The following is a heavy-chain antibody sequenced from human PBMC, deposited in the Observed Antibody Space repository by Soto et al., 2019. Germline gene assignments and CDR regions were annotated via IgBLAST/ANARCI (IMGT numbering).Heavy chain of an antibody. CDR1: GGSFSGYY. V-gene: IGHV4-34*01. CDR3: ARRRHPLGHGSGSYGY. D-gene: IGHD3-10*01. Sequence: QVQLQQWGAGLLKPSETLSLTCAVYGGSFSGYYWSWIRQPPGKGLEWIGEINHSGSTNYNPSLKSRVTISVDTSKNPCSLKLSSVTAADTAVYYCARRRHPLGHGSGSYGYWGQGTLVTVSS. J-gene: IGHJ4*02. CDR2: INHSGST.